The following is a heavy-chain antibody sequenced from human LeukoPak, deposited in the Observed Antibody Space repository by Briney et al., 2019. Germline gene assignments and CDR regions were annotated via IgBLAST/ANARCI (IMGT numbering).Heavy chain of an antibody. CDR2: INPTGDST. CDR1: GYTFSSYY. J-gene: IGHJ4*02. Sequence: ASVKVSCKASGYTFSSYYMHWVRQAPGQGLEWVGLINPTGDSTNYAQKFRGRVTMTRDASTSPVYMDLNSLTSEDTAVYYCAREASGGYFDYWGQGTLVTVSS. CDR3: AREASGGYFDY. V-gene: IGHV1-46*01. D-gene: IGHD4-23*01.